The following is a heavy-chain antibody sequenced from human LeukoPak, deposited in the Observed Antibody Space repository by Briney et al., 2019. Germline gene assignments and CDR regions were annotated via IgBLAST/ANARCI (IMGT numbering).Heavy chain of an antibody. CDR1: GFTVSNNH. D-gene: IGHD1-26*01. V-gene: IGHV3-74*01. J-gene: IGHJ4*02. CDR3: AKGGASLFDY. Sequence: GGSLRLSCGASGFTVSNNHMSWVRQAPGKGLEWVSRIKSDGTSTNYADSVKGRFTISRDNAKNTLHLQMNSLRADDTAVYYCAKGGASLFDYWGQGTLVTVSS. CDR2: IKSDGTST.